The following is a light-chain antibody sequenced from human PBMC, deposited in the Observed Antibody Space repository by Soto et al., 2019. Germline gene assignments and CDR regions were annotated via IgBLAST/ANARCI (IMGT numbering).Light chain of an antibody. CDR2: LRS. CDR1: QSLLFSNGANY. J-gene: IGKJ4*01. Sequence: DIVMTQSPLSLSVTPGEPASISCRSSQSLLFSNGANYLDWYLQKPGQSPQLLIYLRSNRASGVPDRFSGSGSVTDFTLKISRVEAEDVGIYYCMQALQTPLTFGGGTQVEIK. CDR3: MQALQTPLT. V-gene: IGKV2-28*01.